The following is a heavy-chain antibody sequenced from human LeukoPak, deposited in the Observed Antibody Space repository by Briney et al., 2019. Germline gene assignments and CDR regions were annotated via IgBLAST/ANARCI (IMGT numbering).Heavy chain of an antibody. D-gene: IGHD3-3*01. V-gene: IGHV3-23*01. CDR3: ATKGRNYDFWSGSSNFDY. CDR2: ISGSSGNT. CDR1: GFTFSDYY. Sequence: GGSLRLSCAASGFTFSDYYMSWIRQAPGKGLEWVSSISGSSGNTYHADSVKGRFTISRDNSKNTLYLQVNSLRAEDTAVYYCATKGRNYDFWSGSSNFDYWGQGTLVTVSS. J-gene: IGHJ4*02.